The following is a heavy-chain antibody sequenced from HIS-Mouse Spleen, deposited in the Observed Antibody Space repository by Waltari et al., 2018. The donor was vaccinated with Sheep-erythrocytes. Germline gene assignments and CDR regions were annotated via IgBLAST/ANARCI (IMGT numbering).Heavy chain of an antibody. CDR1: GFTSSSYS. V-gene: IGHV3-21*01. J-gene: IGHJ4*02. CDR3: ARVASGATFDY. CDR2: ISSSSSYI. Sequence: AASGFTSSSYSMNWVRQAPGKGLKWVSSISSSSSYIYYADSVKGRFTISRDNAKNSLYLQMNSLRAEDTAVYYCARVASGATFDYWGQGTLVTVSS. D-gene: IGHD1-26*01.